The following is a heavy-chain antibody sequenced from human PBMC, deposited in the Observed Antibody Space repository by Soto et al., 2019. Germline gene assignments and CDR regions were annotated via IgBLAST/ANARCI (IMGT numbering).Heavy chain of an antibody. J-gene: IGHJ4*02. CDR1: GASISSGGYH. CDR2: IYYSGST. D-gene: IGHD3-10*01. Sequence: SETLSLTCTVSGASISSGGYHWSWIRQHPGKGLEWIGYIYYSGSTYYNPSLKSRVTISVDTSKNQFSLKLTSVTAADTAVYHCARTPRGGSGNYNAAYFDYWGQGTLVTVSS. V-gene: IGHV4-31*03. CDR3: ARTPRGGSGNYNAAYFDY.